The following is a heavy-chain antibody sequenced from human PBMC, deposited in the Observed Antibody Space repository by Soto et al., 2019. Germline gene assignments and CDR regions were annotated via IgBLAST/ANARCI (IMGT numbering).Heavy chain of an antibody. J-gene: IGHJ6*02. D-gene: IGHD2-2*02. CDR3: ATLGYCSSTSCYRYYYYGMDV. CDR1: GYTFTGYY. V-gene: IGHV1-2*02. Sequence: QVQLVQSGAEVKKPGASVKVSCTASGYTFTGYYMHWVRQAPGQGLELMRWINPNSGGTNYAQKFQGRVTMTRDTSISRAYMELSRLRSDNTAVYYCATLGYCSSTSCYRYYYYGMDVWGQGTTVTVSS. CDR2: INPNSGGT.